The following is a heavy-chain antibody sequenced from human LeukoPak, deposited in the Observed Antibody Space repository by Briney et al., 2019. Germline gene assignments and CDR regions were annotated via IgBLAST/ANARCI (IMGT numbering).Heavy chain of an antibody. CDR1: GLTFTSYD. D-gene: IGHD6-19*01. Sequence: GGSLRLSCAASGLTFTSYDMHWVRQATGKGLEWVSAIGTAGDPYYPGSVKGRFTISRENAKNSLYLQMNSLRAGDTAVYYCARGGGSSGWYGFDYWGQGTLVTVSS. J-gene: IGHJ4*01. V-gene: IGHV3-13*05. CDR3: ARGGGSSGWYGFDY. CDR2: IGTAGDP.